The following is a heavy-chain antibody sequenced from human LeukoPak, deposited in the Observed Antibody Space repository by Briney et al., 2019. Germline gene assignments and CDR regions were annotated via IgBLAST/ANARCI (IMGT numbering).Heavy chain of an antibody. CDR1: GFTFSNYA. CDR2: ISSSSSTI. V-gene: IGHV3-48*01. CDR3: ARDSLSTYYYGSGSYFLPDY. Sequence: GGSLRLSCAASGFTFSNYAMSWVRQAPGKGLEWVSYISSSSSTIYYADSVKGRFTISRDNAKNSLYLQMNSLRAEDTAVYYCARDSLSTYYYGSGSYFLPDYWGQGTLVTVSS. J-gene: IGHJ4*02. D-gene: IGHD3-10*01.